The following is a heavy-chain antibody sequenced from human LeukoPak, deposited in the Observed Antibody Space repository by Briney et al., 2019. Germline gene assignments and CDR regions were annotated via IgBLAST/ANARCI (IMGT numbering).Heavy chain of an antibody. J-gene: IGHJ4*02. V-gene: IGHV1-46*01. D-gene: IGHD4-17*01. Sequence: GASVKVSCKASGYTFTTYYIHWMRQAPGQGLQWMGTVNPGGGGTNYAPTFEDRLTMTRDTSSNTVCMELSSLSSEDTAVYYCARAYGLTTVDFWGQGALVSVSS. CDR2: VNPGGGGT. CDR1: GYTFTTYY. CDR3: ARAYGLTTVDF.